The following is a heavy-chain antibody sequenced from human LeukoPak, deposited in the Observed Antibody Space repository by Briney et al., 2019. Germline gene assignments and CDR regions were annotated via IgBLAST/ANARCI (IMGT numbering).Heavy chain of an antibody. Sequence: GGSLRLSCAASGFIFKTYTMTWVRQAPGKGLEWVSSITGDCKYITYADSVKGRFAISRDNAKNSLYLQVASLRGDDTATYYCAREGNDYYYDQWGQGTLVTVSP. J-gene: IGHJ4*02. CDR3: AREGNDYYYDQ. CDR1: GFIFKTYT. CDR2: ITGDCKYI. D-gene: IGHD3-16*01. V-gene: IGHV3-21*01.